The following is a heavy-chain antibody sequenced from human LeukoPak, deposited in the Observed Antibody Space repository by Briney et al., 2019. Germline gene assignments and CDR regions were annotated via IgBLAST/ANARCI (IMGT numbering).Heavy chain of an antibody. V-gene: IGHV1-8*01. Sequence: ASVKVSCKASGYTFTSYDINWVRQATGQGLEWMGWMNPNSGNTGYAQKFQGRVTMTRNTSISTAYMELSSLRSEDTAVYYCARAYYGSGRNYYHYYMDVWGKGTTVTVSS. CDR3: ARAYYGSGRNYYHYYMDV. CDR2: MNPNSGNT. D-gene: IGHD3-10*01. J-gene: IGHJ6*03. CDR1: GYTFTSYD.